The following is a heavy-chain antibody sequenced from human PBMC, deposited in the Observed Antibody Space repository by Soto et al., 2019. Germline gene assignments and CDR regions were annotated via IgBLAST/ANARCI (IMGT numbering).Heavy chain of an antibody. V-gene: IGHV3-23*01. D-gene: IGHD1-26*01. J-gene: IGHJ4*02. CDR2: ISGSGGST. CDR1: GFTFSSSD. Sequence: EVQLLESGGGLVQPGGSLRLSCADSGFTFSSSDMSWVRQAPGKGLEWVSAISGSGGSTYYADSVKGRFTISRDNSKNTLYMQMNSLRAEDTAVYYCAKYKGEPSYYWGQGTLVTVSS. CDR3: AKYKGEPSYY.